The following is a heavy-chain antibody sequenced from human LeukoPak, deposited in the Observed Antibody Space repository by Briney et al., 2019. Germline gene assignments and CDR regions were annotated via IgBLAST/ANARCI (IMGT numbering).Heavy chain of an antibody. V-gene: IGHV3-66*01. Sequence: PGGSLRLSCAASGIIITSYWMSWVRQTPGKGLEWVSVIYSGGSTYYADSVKGRFTISRDNSKNTLYLQMNSLRAEDTAVYYCARGVGYYGTYYFDYWGQGTLVTVSS. CDR1: GIIITSYW. CDR3: ARGVGYYGTYYFDY. J-gene: IGHJ4*02. CDR2: IYSGGST. D-gene: IGHD3-10*01.